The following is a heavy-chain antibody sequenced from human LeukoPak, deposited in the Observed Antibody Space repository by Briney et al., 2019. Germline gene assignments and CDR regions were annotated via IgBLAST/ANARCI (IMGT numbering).Heavy chain of an antibody. J-gene: IGHJ6*02. Sequence: SETLSLTCTVSGGSISSSSYYWGWIRQPPGKGLEWIGSIYYSGSTYYNPSLKSRVTISVDTSRNQFSLKLSSVTAADTAVYYCARERMSGMDVWGQGTTVTVSS. CDR3: ARERMSGMDV. CDR2: IYYSGST. V-gene: IGHV4-39*02. D-gene: IGHD2-8*01. CDR1: GGSISSSSYY.